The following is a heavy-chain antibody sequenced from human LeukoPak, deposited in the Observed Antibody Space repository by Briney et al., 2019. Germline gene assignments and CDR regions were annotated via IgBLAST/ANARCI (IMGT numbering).Heavy chain of an antibody. CDR3: ARFAYCGGDCPLYYFDY. J-gene: IGHJ4*02. V-gene: IGHV3-23*01. D-gene: IGHD2-21*02. Sequence: PGGSLRLSCAASGFTFSSYAMSWVRQAPGKGLEWVSAISGSGGSTYYADSVKGRFTISRDNSKNTLYLQMNSLRAEDTAVYYCARFAYCGGDCPLYYFDYRGQGTLVTVSS. CDR1: GFTFSSYA. CDR2: ISGSGGST.